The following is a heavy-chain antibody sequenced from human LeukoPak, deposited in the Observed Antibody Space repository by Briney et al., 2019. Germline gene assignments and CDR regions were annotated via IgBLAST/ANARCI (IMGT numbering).Heavy chain of an antibody. D-gene: IGHD1-26*01. CDR1: GGSFSGYY. V-gene: IGHV4-34*01. J-gene: IGHJ3*02. CDR3: ARDSGSHIDAFDI. CDR2: INHSGST. Sequence: PSETLSLTCAVYGGSFSGYYWSWIRQPPGKGLEWIGEINHSGSTNYNPSLKSRVTISVDTSKNQFSLKLSSVTAADTAVYYCARDSGSHIDAFDIWGQGTMVTVSS.